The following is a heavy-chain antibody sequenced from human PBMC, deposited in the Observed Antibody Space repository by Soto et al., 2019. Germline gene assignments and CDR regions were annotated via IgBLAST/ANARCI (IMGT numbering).Heavy chain of an antibody. V-gene: IGHV4-31*03. Sequence: LSLTCTVSGGSISSGGYYWTWIRQHPGKGLEWIGYIYYSGSTYYNPSLKSRVTISVDTSKNQFPLKVSSLTAADTAVYYCARVFNGGYCSSTSCCSYGMDVWGQGTTVTVSS. D-gene: IGHD2-2*01. CDR2: IYYSGST. CDR3: ARVFNGGYCSSTSCCSYGMDV. CDR1: GGSISSGGYY. J-gene: IGHJ6*02.